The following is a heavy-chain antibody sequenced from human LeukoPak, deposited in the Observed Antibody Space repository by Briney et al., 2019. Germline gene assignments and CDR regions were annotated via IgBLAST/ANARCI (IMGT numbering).Heavy chain of an antibody. J-gene: IGHJ4*02. V-gene: IGHV3-21*01. CDR2: ISSSSSYI. Sequence: GGSLRLSCAASGFTFSSYSMNWVRQAPGKGLEWVSSISSSSSYIYYADSVKGRFTISRDNAKNSLYLQMNSLRAEDTAVHYCANLLPGIAAAGLDFDYWGQGTLVTVSS. D-gene: IGHD6-13*01. CDR3: ANLLPGIAAAGLDFDY. CDR1: GFTFSSYS.